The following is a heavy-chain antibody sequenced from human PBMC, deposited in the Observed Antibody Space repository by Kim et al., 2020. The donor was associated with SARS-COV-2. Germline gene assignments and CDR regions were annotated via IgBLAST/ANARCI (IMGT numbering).Heavy chain of an antibody. CDR3: ARHGRGILLWFGDPDY. V-gene: IGHV4-59*08. D-gene: IGHD3-10*01. CDR1: GGSISSYY. Sequence: SETLSLTCTVSGGSISSYYWNWIRQPPGKGLEWIGYIYYSGSTNYNPSLKSRVTISVDTSKNQFSLKLSSVTAADTAVYYCARHGRGILLWFGDPDYWGQGTLVTVSS. J-gene: IGHJ4*02. CDR2: IYYSGST.